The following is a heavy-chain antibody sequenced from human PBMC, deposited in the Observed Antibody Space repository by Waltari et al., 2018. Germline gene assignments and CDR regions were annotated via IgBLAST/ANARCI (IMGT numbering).Heavy chain of an antibody. CDR3: AKDKSYYTSGWENAFDI. D-gene: IGHD6-19*01. CDR2: ISWNSGSI. CDR1: GFTFDDYA. Sequence: EVQLVESGGGLVQPGRSLRLSCAASGFTFDDYAMHWVRQPPGKGRECVSGISWNSGSIGYADSVEGRFTISRDNAKNSLFLQMNSLRAEDTALYYCAKDKSYYTSGWENAFDIWGQGTMVTVSS. V-gene: IGHV3-9*01. J-gene: IGHJ3*02.